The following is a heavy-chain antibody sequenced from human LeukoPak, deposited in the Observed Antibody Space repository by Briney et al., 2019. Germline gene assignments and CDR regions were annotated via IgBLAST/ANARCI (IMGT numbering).Heavy chain of an antibody. Sequence: PGGSLRLSCAASGFTVSSNYMSWVRQAPGKGLEWVSVIYSGGSTYYADSVKGRFTISRDNAKNSLYLQMNSLRAEDTAVYYCARDPTGYSSGWSRWFDPWGQGTLVTVSS. CDR2: IYSGGST. CDR3: ARDPTGYSSGWSRWFDP. D-gene: IGHD6-19*01. V-gene: IGHV3-53*01. J-gene: IGHJ5*02. CDR1: GFTVSSNY.